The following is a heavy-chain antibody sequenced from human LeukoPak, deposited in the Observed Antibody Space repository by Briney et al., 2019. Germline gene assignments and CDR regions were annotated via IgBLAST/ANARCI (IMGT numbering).Heavy chain of an antibody. Sequence: ASVKVSGKASGYTFTNYAIHWVRQAPGQRLEWMGWINAGNGDTKYSQKFQGRVTITRDTSASTAYMELSSLRSEDTAVYSCARGYCSSTSCQYYFDNWGQGTPVTVSS. CDR1: GYTFTNYA. CDR2: INAGNGDT. J-gene: IGHJ4*02. CDR3: ARGYCSSTSCQYYFDN. D-gene: IGHD2-2*01. V-gene: IGHV1-3*01.